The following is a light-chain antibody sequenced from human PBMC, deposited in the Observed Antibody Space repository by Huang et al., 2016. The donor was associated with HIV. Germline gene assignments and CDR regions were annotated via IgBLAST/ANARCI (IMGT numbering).Light chain of an antibody. CDR2: KAS. CDR3: QQYNSYRT. CDR1: QSISNY. V-gene: IGKV1-5*03. Sequence: DIQMTQSPSTRSASVGDRVTITCRARQSISNYLAWYQQKPGKAPKLLIYKASTLESGVPSRFSGSGSGTEFTLTISSLQPDDFATYYCQQYNSYRTFGQGTKVEIK. J-gene: IGKJ1*01.